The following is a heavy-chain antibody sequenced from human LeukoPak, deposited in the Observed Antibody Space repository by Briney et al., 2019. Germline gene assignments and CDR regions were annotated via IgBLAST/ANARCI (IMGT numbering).Heavy chain of an antibody. CDR3: ARASGNYVVGFWYNWFDP. J-gene: IGHJ5*02. CDR2: IIPIFGTA. V-gene: IGHV1-69*05. CDR1: GGTFSSYA. Sequence: SVKVSCKASGGTFSSYAISWVRQAPGQGLEWMGGIIPIFGTANYAQKFQGRVTITTDESTSTAYMELSSLRSEDTAVYYCARASGNYVVGFWYNWFDPWGQGTLVTVSS. D-gene: IGHD4-23*01.